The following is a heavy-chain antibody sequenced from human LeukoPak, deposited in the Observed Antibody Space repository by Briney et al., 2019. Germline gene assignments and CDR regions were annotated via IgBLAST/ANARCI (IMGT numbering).Heavy chain of an antibody. CDR1: GFTVNSNY. J-gene: IGHJ4*02. V-gene: IGHV3-53*01. Sequence: GGSLRLSCAASGFTVNSNYMSWVRQAPGKGLEWVPVIYSGGSTYYADSVKGRFTISRDNSKNTLYLQMNSLRAEDTAVYYCAAGSTALVAATPFDYWGQGTLVTVSS. D-gene: IGHD2-15*01. CDR3: AAGSTALVAATPFDY. CDR2: IYSGGST.